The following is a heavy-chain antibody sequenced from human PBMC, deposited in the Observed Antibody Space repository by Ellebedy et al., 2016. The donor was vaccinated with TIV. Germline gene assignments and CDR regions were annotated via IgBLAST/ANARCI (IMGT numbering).Heavy chain of an antibody. Sequence: GESLKISXAASGFTFSNYWMNWARQAPGKGLEWVAFIRSSTNSISYADSVKGRFTISRDDAENSLYLQMNSLRDEDTAVYYCTRDLAVPGPWGQGTLVTVSS. CDR1: GFTFSNYW. D-gene: IGHD6-19*01. CDR3: TRDLAVPGP. V-gene: IGHV3-48*02. J-gene: IGHJ4*02. CDR2: IRSSTNSI.